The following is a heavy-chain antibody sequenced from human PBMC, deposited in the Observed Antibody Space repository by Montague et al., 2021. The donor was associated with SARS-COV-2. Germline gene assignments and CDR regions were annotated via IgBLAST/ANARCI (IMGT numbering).Heavy chain of an antibody. D-gene: IGHD3-10*01. J-gene: IGHJ4*02. Sequence: SLRLSCAASGFTFSSYAMYWVRQAPGKGLEWVAVISYDGSNKYYADSVKGRFAISRDNSKNTLYLQMNSLRAEDTAVYYCAREPLLLGFGEFLDYWGQGTLVTVSS. CDR3: AREPLLLGFGEFLDY. CDR1: GFTFSSYA. V-gene: IGHV3-30*09. CDR2: ISYDGSNK.